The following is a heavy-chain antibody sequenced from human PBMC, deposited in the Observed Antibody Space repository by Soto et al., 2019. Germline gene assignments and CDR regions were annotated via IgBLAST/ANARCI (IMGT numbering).Heavy chain of an antibody. J-gene: IGHJ5*02. Sequence: ASVKVSCKASGYTFTSYGISWVRQAPGQGLEWMGWISAYNGNTNYAQKLQGRVTMTTDTSTSTAYMELRSLRSDDTAVYYCAGVRAFGGVIVAGWFDPWGQGTLVTVSS. CDR3: AGVRAFGGVIVAGWFDP. D-gene: IGHD3-16*02. CDR2: ISAYNGNT. CDR1: GYTFTSYG. V-gene: IGHV1-18*01.